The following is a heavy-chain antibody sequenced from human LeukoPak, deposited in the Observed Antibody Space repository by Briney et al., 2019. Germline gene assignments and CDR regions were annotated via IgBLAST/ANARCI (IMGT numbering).Heavy chain of an antibody. CDR2: IYYSGST. CDR1: GGSISSSSYY. CDR3: ARHWLPLGSSVFDP. Sequence: SETLSLTCTVSGGSISSSSYYWGWIRQPPGKGLEWIGSIYYSGSTYYNPSLKSRVTISVDTSKNQFSLKLSSVTAADTAVYYCARHWLPLGSSVFDPWGQGTLVTVSS. D-gene: IGHD6-13*01. J-gene: IGHJ5*02. V-gene: IGHV4-39*01.